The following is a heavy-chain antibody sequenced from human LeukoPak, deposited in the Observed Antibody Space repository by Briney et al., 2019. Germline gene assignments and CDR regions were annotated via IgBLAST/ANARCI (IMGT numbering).Heavy chain of an antibody. J-gene: IGHJ6*03. CDR1: GYTFTGYY. CDR3: ARAVTCYYGSGSYDPNYYYYYYMDV. Sequence: ASVKVSCKASGYTFTGYYMHWVRQAPGQGLEWMGWINPNSGGTNYAQKFQGRVTMTRDTSISTAYMELSRLRSDDTAVYYCARAVTCYYGSGSYDPNYYYYYYMDVWGKGTTVTVSS. V-gene: IGHV1-2*02. CDR2: INPNSGGT. D-gene: IGHD3-10*01.